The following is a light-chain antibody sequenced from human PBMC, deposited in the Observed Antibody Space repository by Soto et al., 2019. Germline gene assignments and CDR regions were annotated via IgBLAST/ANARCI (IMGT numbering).Light chain of an antibody. V-gene: IGLV2-11*01. CDR3: CSYAGDYTFV. CDR1: SSDVGGYNY. Sequence: QSALTQPRSVSGSPGQSGTLSCTGTSSDVGGYNYVTWYQQYPGKAPKVMIYDVKTRPSGVPDRFSGSKSGNTASLTISGLQAEDEADYYCCSYAGDYTFVFGTGTKLTVL. CDR2: DVK. J-gene: IGLJ1*01.